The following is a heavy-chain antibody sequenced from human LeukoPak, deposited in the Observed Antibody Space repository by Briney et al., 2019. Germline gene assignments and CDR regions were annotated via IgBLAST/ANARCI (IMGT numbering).Heavy chain of an antibody. CDR2: ISSGSSYI. CDR3: ARDGPKYCSNGVCYAPVDP. Sequence: PGGSLRLACAASGFTFSSYSMNWVRQAPGKGLEWVSSISSGSSYIYYADSVKGRFTIPRDNGKNSLYLQMNSLRAEGTAVYYCARDGPKYCSNGVCYAPVDPWGQGTLVTVSS. J-gene: IGHJ5*02. D-gene: IGHD2-8*01. V-gene: IGHV3-21*01. CDR1: GFTFSSYS.